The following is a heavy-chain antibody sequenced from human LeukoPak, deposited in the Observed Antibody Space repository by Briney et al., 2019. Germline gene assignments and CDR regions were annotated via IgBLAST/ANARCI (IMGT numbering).Heavy chain of an antibody. CDR2: IIPIFGTA. Sequence: SVKVSCKASGGTFSSYAISWVRQAPGQGLEWMGGIIPIFGTANYAQKFQGRVTITADKSTSTAYMELSSLRSEDTAVYYCARKRSIAARPDYWGQGTLVTVSS. D-gene: IGHD6-6*01. J-gene: IGHJ4*02. V-gene: IGHV1-69*06. CDR1: GGTFSSYA. CDR3: ARKRSIAARPDY.